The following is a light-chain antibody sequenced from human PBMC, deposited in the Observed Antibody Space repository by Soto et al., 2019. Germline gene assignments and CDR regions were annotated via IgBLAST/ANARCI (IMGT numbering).Light chain of an antibody. Sequence: QSALAQPASVSGSPGQSITISCTGTSTDVGDSNHVSWYQHHPGKAPKLIIYEVSYRPSGVSNRFSGSKSAYTASLTISGLQAEDEADYYCSSYSDSDTKVFGTGTKVTVL. J-gene: IGLJ1*01. CDR2: EVS. V-gene: IGLV2-14*01. CDR1: STDVGDSNH. CDR3: SSYSDSDTKV.